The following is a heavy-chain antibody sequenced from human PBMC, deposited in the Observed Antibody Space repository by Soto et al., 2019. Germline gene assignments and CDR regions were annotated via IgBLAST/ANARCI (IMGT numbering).Heavy chain of an antibody. CDR2: IYYSWNT. D-gene: IGHD1-7*01. Sequence: QVQLQESGPGLVKPSETLSLTCTVSGGSVSSSSYYWSWIRQPPGMGLEWIGYIYYSWNTNYNPSLRSRATRSVDTAKNQFSLKLSSVNAGDRAVYYYAREKLELRHSWFDPWGQGTLVTVSS. V-gene: IGHV4-61*01. J-gene: IGHJ5*02. CDR1: GGSVSSSSYY. CDR3: AREKLELRHSWFDP.